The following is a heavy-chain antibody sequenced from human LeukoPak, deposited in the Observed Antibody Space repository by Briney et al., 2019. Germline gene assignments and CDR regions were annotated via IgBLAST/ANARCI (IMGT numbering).Heavy chain of an antibody. CDR2: IKQDGSEK. J-gene: IGHJ4*02. D-gene: IGHD3-22*01. CDR1: GFTFSSYW. V-gene: IGHV3-7*01. CDR3: AGDFDYYDSSGYYDY. Sequence: PGGSLRLSCAASGFTFSSYWMSWVRQAPGKGLEWVANIKQDGSEKYYVDSVKGRFTISRDNAKNSLYLQMNSLRAEDTAVYYCAGDFDYYDSSGYYDYWGQGTLVTVSS.